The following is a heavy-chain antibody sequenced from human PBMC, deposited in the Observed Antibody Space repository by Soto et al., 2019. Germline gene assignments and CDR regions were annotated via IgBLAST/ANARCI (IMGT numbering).Heavy chain of an antibody. D-gene: IGHD6-19*01. Sequence: EVQLVESGGGLVQPGGSLRLSGAASGLTFSSYSMNWVRQAPGKGLEWVSYISSGSSTIHYAASVKGRFTISRDNAKDPVCLQSNSSSAEDTAVYYWANRNQYNSGWPFDYWGRGSLVTVSS. CDR1: GLTFSSYS. J-gene: IGHJ4*02. V-gene: IGHV3-48*01. CDR2: ISSGSSTI. CDR3: ANRNQYNSGWPFDY.